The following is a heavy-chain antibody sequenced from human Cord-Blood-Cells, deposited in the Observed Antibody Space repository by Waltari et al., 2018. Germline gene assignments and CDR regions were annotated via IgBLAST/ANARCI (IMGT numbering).Heavy chain of an antibody. CDR2: IWYDGSNK. J-gene: IGHJ3*02. V-gene: IGHV3-33*01. D-gene: IGHD7-27*01. Sequence: QVQLVESGGGVVQPGRSLRLSCAASGFTFSSYGMHWVRQAPGKGVEGVAVIWYDGSNKYYADSVKGRFTISRDNSKNTLYLQMNSLRAEDTAVYYCAREQSQDWGYWMRTHAFDIWGQGTMVTVSS. CDR3: AREQSQDWGYWMRTHAFDI. CDR1: GFTFSSYG.